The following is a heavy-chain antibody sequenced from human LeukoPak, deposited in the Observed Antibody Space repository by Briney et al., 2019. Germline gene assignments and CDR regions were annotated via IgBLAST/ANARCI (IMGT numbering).Heavy chain of an antibody. V-gene: IGHV3-7*01. CDR1: GFTFSSYW. Sequence: PGGSLRLSCAASGFTFSSYWMSWVRQAPGKGLEWVANIKQDGSEKYYVDSVKGRFTISRDNAKNSLYLQMNSLRAEDTAVYYCARGSGGWYYMLDYWGQGTLVTVSS. J-gene: IGHJ4*02. D-gene: IGHD6-19*01. CDR3: ARGSGGWYYMLDY. CDR2: IKQDGSEK.